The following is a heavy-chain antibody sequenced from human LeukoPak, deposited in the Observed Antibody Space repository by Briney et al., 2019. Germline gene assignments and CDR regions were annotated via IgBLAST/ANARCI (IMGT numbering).Heavy chain of an antibody. V-gene: IGHV3-23*01. CDR2: FSGWGGST. CDR3: AKDRGGVAVAGSAYPPSGFSDY. Sequence: PGGSLRLSCAASGFTFSICAISGVRQAPGKGVEWVSAFSGWGGSTFYADSVEGRFPISRDHSKNTLYVQMNSLRAEDTAVYYCAKDRGGVAVAGSAYPPSGFSDYWGQGTLVTVSS. D-gene: IGHD6-19*01. CDR1: GFTFSICA. J-gene: IGHJ4*02.